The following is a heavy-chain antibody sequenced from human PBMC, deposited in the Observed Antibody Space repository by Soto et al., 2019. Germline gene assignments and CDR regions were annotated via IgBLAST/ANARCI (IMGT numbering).Heavy chain of an antibody. J-gene: IGHJ3*02. V-gene: IGHV3-21*01. CDR2: ISSTSTYI. CDR3: ARATAAAGTRGAYDI. D-gene: IGHD6-13*01. Sequence: GGSLRLSCAASGFTFSIYSMNWVRQGPGKGLEWVSVISSTSTYIYYADSVKGRFTISRDNAKNSLYLQMNSLRAEDTAIYYCARATAAAGTRGAYDIWGQGTMVTVSS. CDR1: GFTFSIYS.